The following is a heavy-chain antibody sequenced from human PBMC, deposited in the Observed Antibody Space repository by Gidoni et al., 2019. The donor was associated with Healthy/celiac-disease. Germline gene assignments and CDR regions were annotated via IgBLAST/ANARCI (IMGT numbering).Heavy chain of an antibody. CDR3: ARGRDGYKPNFDY. CDR1: GGSISSGGYY. J-gene: IGHJ4*02. V-gene: IGHV4-31*03. Sequence: QVQLQESRPGLVQPSHTLSLTCTVSGGSISSGGYYWSWIRQHPGKGLEWIGYIYYSGSTYYNPSLKSRVTISVDTSKNQFSLKLSSVTAADTAVYYCARGRDGYKPNFDYWGQGTLVTVSS. CDR2: IYYSGST. D-gene: IGHD5-12*01.